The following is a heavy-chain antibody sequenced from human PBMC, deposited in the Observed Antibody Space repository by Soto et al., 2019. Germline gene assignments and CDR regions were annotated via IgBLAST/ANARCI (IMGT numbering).Heavy chain of an antibody. CDR3: ARVRGVRWFGETGYYYGMDV. CDR2: IYHSGST. Sequence: PSETLSLTCAVSGGSISSSNWWSWVRQRPGKGLEWFGEIYHSGSTNYNPSLKSRVTISVDKSKNQFSLKLSSVTAADTAVYYCARVRGVRWFGETGYYYGMDVWGQGTTVTVSS. V-gene: IGHV4-4*02. D-gene: IGHD3-10*01. CDR1: GGSISSSNW. J-gene: IGHJ6*02.